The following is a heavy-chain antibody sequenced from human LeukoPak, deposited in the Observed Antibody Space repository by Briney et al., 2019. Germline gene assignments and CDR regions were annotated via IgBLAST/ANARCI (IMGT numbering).Heavy chain of an antibody. CDR2: IKQDGSEK. J-gene: IGHJ4*02. CDR3: ARARDGYYGSGKNYYFDY. D-gene: IGHD3-10*01. V-gene: IGHV3-7*03. Sequence: GGSLRLSCAASRFTFSSYWMSWVRQAPGKGLEWVANIKQDGSEKYYVDSVKGRFTISRDNAENSLYLQMNSLRAEDTAVYYCARARDGYYGSGKNYYFDYWGQGTLVTVSS. CDR1: RFTFSSYW.